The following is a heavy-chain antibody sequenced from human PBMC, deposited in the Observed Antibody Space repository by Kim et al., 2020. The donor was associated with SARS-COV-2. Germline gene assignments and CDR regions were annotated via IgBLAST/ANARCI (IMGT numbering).Heavy chain of an antibody. CDR3: ARGARRRGNTMVRGVIDFDY. V-gene: IGHV4-34*01. D-gene: IGHD3-10*01. Sequence: SETLSLTCAVSGGSFSGYYWSWIRQPPGKGLEWIGEINHSGSTNYNPSLKSRVTISVDTSKNQFSLKLSSVTAADTAVYYCARGARRRGNTMVRGVIDFDYWGQGTQVTVSS. CDR2: INHSGST. CDR1: GGSFSGYY. J-gene: IGHJ4*02.